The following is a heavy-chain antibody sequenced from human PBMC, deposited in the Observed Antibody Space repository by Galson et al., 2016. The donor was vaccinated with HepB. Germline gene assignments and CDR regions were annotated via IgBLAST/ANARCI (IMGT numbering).Heavy chain of an antibody. CDR2: ISTSSSYT. V-gene: IGHV3-11*06. D-gene: IGHD4-11*01. CDR1: GFTFSDYS. Sequence: SLRLSCAASGFTFSDYSMSWIRQAPGKGLEWVSYISTSSSYTKYADSVKGRFTISRDNAKKSLYLQMNSLRAEDTAVYYCARDRSGNYARNWGQGTLVTVSS. J-gene: IGHJ4*02. CDR3: ARDRSGNYARN.